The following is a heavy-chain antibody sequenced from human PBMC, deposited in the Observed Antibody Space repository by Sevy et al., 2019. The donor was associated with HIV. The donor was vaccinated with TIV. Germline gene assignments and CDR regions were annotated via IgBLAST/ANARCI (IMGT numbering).Heavy chain of an antibody. CDR1: GFTFPIYS. CDR3: ARVAVEYCTNDCYHRFDH. J-gene: IGHJ4*02. CDR2: ISYDGNYK. V-gene: IGHV3-30*04. D-gene: IGHD2-8*01. Sequence: GGSLRLSCVASGFTFPIYSVLWVRQAPGKGLEWLTLISYDGNYKYYADSVKGQFTISRDNSNNNLYLQMSSLRVEDTALYFCARVAVEYCTNDCYHRFDHWGLGTLVTVSS.